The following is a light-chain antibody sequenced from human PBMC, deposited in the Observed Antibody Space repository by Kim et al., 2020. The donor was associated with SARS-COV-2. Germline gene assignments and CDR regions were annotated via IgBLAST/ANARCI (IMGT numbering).Light chain of an antibody. CDR3: CSYSGDSYV. J-gene: IGLJ1*01. Sequence: LTQPRSVSGSPGQSVAISCTGTSSDVGAYDYVSWYQQHPGKAPKLMIYDVSKRPSGVPDRFSGSKSGNTASLTISGLQADDESDYYCCSYSGDSYVFGTGTKVTVL. CDR1: SSDVGAYDY. V-gene: IGLV2-11*01. CDR2: DVS.